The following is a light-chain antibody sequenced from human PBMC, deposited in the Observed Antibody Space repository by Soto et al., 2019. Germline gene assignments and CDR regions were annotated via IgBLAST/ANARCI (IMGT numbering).Light chain of an antibody. CDR1: QCISSY. CDR2: AAS. CDR3: QQYYSYPRT. V-gene: IGKV1-8*01. J-gene: IGKJ2*01. Sequence: AIRMTQSPSSLSASTGDRVTITCRASQCISSYLAWYQQKPGKAPKLLIYAASTLQSGVPSRFSGSVSGTDFTLTISFLQTEDFATYYFQQYYSYPRTFGQGTKLEIK.